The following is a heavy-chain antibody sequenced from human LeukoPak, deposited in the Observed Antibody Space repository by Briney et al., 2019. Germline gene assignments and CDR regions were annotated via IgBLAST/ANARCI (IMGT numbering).Heavy chain of an antibody. J-gene: IGHJ6*02. CDR3: ASFSYYDSSGYPAEYYYYYGMDV. Sequence: GGSLRLSCAASGFTVSSNYMSWVRQAPGKGLEWVSVIYSGGSTYYADSVKGRFTISRDNSENTLYLQMNSLRAEDTAVYYCASFSYYDSSGYPAEYYYYYGMDVWGQGTTVTVSS. CDR1: GFTVSSNY. V-gene: IGHV3-66*01. D-gene: IGHD3-22*01. CDR2: IYSGGST.